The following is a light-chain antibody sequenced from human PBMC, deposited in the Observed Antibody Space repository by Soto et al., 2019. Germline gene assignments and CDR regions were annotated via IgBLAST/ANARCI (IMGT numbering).Light chain of an antibody. V-gene: IGKV3-15*01. J-gene: IGKJ2*01. CDR3: QQYNTWPPYT. CDR1: QSVSSN. Sequence: EIVMTQSPATLSVSPGERATLSCRASQSVSSNLAWYQQKPGQAPRLLIYGASTRATGIPARFSGSGSGTEFTLNISSLQSEDFALYYCQQYNTWPPYTFGQGTKLEIK. CDR2: GAS.